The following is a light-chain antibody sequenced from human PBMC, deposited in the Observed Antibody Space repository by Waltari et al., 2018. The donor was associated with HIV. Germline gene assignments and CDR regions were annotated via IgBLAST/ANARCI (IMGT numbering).Light chain of an antibody. V-gene: IGLV2-23*02. CDR3: CSCPRSGIRYV. J-gene: IGLJ1*01. CDR1: SSHVGSDDL. CDR2: EVT. Sequence: QSALTQPASVSGSPGQSITISCTGTSSHVGSDDLVSWYQQHPGEAPKLIIYEVTKRPSGVSNRFSGSKSSNTASLTISGLQAEDEADYYCCSCPRSGIRYVFGTGTKVTVL.